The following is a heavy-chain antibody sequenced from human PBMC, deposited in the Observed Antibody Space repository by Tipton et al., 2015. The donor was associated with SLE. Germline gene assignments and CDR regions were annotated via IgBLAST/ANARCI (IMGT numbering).Heavy chain of an antibody. CDR2: INHSGST. CDR3: ASPSGARRGYWFDP. Sequence: TLSLTCAVYGGSFSGYYWGWIRQPPGKGLEWIGEINHSGSTNYNPSLKSRVTISVDTSKNQFSLKLSSVTAADTAVYYCASPSGARRGYWFDPWGQGTLVTVSS. CDR1: GGSFSGYY. D-gene: IGHD6-6*01. J-gene: IGHJ5*02. V-gene: IGHV4-34*01.